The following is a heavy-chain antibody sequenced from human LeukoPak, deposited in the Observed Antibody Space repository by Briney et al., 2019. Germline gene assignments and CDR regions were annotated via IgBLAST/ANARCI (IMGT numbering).Heavy chain of an antibody. J-gene: IGHJ3*02. CDR1: GGSISSYY. Sequence: KTSETLSLTCTVSGGSISSYYWSWIRQPAGKGLEWIGRIYSSGSTNYNPSLKTRVTMSVDTSKNQFSLKLSSVTAADTAVYYCARELRGGTYAFDIWGQGTMVTVSS. CDR3: ARELRGGTYAFDI. CDR2: IYSSGST. V-gene: IGHV4-4*07. D-gene: IGHD1-26*01.